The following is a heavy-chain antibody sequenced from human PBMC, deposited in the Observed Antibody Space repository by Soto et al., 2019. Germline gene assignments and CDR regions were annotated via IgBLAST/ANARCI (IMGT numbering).Heavy chain of an antibody. CDR3: ARAYPRYDFWSGSPALDY. D-gene: IGHD3-3*01. CDR1: GFTFSSYA. CDR2: ISYDGSNK. Sequence: GGSLRLSCAASGFTFSSYAMHWVRQAPGKGLEWVAVISYDGSNKYYADSVKGRFTISRDNSKNTLYLQMNSLRAEDTAVYYCARAYPRYDFWSGSPALDYWGQGTLVTVSS. J-gene: IGHJ4*02. V-gene: IGHV3-30-3*01.